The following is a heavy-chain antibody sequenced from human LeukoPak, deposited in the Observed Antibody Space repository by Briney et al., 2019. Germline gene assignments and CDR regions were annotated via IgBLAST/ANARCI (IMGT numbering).Heavy chain of an antibody. V-gene: IGHV3-21*01. CDR2: ISSSSSYI. Sequence: PGGSLRLSCAASGFTFSSYSMNWVRQAPGKGLEWVSSISSSSSYIYYADSVKGRFTISRDNAKNSLYWQMNSLRAEDTAVYYCARGGPSGMVVPAGTLGYWGQGTLVTVSS. J-gene: IGHJ4*02. CDR3: ARGGPSGMVVPAGTLGY. D-gene: IGHD2-2*01. CDR1: GFTFSSYS.